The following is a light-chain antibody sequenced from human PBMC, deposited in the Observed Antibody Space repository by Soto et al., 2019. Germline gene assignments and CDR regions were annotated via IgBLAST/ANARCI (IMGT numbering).Light chain of an antibody. Sequence: QSVLTQPPSTSGTPGQRVAISCSGTSSNIGSHTVNWYQQLPGTAPKLLIYGSSNRPSGVPDRFSGSKSGTSASLAITGLQAEDEADYYCQSYDTSLSALVVFGGGTKLTVL. CDR3: QSYDTSLSALVV. V-gene: IGLV1-44*01. CDR2: GSS. J-gene: IGLJ2*01. CDR1: SSNIGSHT.